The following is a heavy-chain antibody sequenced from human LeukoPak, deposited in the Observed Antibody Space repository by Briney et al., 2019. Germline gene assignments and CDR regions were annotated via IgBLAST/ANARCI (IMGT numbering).Heavy chain of an antibody. D-gene: IGHD3-22*01. Sequence: AASVKVSCKASGYTFTSYGISWIRQAPRQGLEWMGWISVYNGNTNYVQKFQDRVTMTTDTSTSTAYMELRSLRSDDTAVYYCARVQPHRIHYDNSDCPTRNDYWGQGTLVTVSS. V-gene: IGHV1-18*01. J-gene: IGHJ4*02. CDR3: ARVQPHRIHYDNSDCPTRNDY. CDR1: GYTFTSYG. CDR2: ISVYNGNT.